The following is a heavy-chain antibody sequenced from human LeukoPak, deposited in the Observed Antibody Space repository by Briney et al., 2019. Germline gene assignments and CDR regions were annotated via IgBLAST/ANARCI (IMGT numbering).Heavy chain of an antibody. V-gene: IGHV4-38-2*01. Sequence: SGTLSLTCAVSDYSISSDYYWDWIRQPPGKGLEWIGSIYHSGRTYYNPSLKSRVTISVDTSKNQFSLNLSSVTAADTAVYYCARGVPPDYWGQGTLVTVSS. D-gene: IGHD2-8*01. CDR3: ARGVPPDY. CDR1: DYSISSDYY. CDR2: IYHSGRT. J-gene: IGHJ4*02.